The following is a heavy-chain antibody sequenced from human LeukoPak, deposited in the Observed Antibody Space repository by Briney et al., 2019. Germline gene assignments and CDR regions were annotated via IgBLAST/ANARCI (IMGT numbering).Heavy chain of an antibody. J-gene: IGHJ4*02. CDR1: GGSISSGSYY. Sequence: PSQTLSLTCTVSGGSISSGSYYWSWIRQPAGKGLEWIGRIYTSGSTNYNPSLKSRVTISVDTSKNQFSLKLSSVTAADTAVYYCARVSDTGYSYWGQGTLVTVSS. D-gene: IGHD1-1*01. CDR3: ARVSDTGYSY. V-gene: IGHV4-61*02. CDR2: IYTSGST.